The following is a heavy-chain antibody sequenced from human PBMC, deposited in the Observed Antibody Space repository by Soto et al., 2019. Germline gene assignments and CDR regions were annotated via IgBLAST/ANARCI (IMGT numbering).Heavy chain of an antibody. CDR1: ENTSTRYN. CDR3: ARPKDYDGCLDY. D-gene: IGHD3-22*01. CDR2: INAGNGNT. V-gene: IGHV1-3*01. J-gene: IGHJ4*02. Sequence: QAQLVQSGAEVKKPGASVKVSCKASENTSTRYNMLWVRQAPGQRLEWMGWINAGNGNTKYSRKFQGRVTFTRDTSANTAYMELSSLTSEDTAVYYCARPKDYDGCLDYWGQGTLVTVSS.